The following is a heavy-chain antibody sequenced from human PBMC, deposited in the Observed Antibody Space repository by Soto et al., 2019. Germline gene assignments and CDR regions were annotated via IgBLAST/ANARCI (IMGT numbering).Heavy chain of an antibody. CDR3: ARPTQRAYDLPGQTNYYYCGMDV. CDR1: GGTFSSYA. CDR2: IIPIFGTA. Sequence: ASVKVSCKASGGTFSSYAISWVRQAPGQGLEWMGGIIPIFGTANYAQKFQGRVTITADESPSTAYMELSSLRSEDTAVYYCARPTQRAYDLPGQTNYYYCGMDVWGQGTTVTVSS. D-gene: IGHD3-3*01. J-gene: IGHJ6*02. V-gene: IGHV1-69*13.